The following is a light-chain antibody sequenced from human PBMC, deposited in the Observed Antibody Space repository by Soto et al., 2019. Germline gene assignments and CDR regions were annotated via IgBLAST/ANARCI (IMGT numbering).Light chain of an antibody. CDR3: QQYNSYLT. Sequence: DIQMTQSPYTLSASVGDRVTITCRASQSISSWLAWYQQKPGKAPKLLIYDASSLESGVPSRFSGSGSGTEFTLTSSNLQPDDFATYYCQQYNSYLTFGQGTKVEIK. V-gene: IGKV1-5*01. CDR2: DAS. CDR1: QSISSW. J-gene: IGKJ1*01.